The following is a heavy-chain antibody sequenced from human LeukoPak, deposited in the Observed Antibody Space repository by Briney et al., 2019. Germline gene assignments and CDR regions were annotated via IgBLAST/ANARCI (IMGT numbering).Heavy chain of an antibody. V-gene: IGHV4-4*07. CDR2: IFPGGSS. D-gene: IGHD1-1*01. CDR3: ARLHQSGTTDY. Sequence: PSETLSLTCSVSAGSISSDYWSWVRQPVGKGLEWIGHIFPGGSSNYNPSLRSRVTMSADTSKKQFSLRLSSVTAADTALYYCARLHQSGTTDYWGQGTLVTVSS. CDR1: AGSISSDY. J-gene: IGHJ4*02.